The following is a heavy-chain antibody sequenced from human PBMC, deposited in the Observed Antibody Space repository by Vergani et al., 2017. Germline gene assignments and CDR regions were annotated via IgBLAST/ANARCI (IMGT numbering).Heavy chain of an antibody. J-gene: IGHJ5*02. CDR1: GFTFSSYE. CDR3: ARVTVVPANRKTLSVFDP. Sequence: EVQLVESGGGLVQPGGSLRLSCAASGFTFSSYEMNWVRQAPGKGLEWVSYISSSGSTIYYADSVKGRFTISRDNAKNSLYLQMNSLRAEDTAVYYCARVTVVPANRKTLSVFDPWGQGTLVTVSS. V-gene: IGHV3-48*03. CDR2: ISSSGSTI. D-gene: IGHD2-2*01.